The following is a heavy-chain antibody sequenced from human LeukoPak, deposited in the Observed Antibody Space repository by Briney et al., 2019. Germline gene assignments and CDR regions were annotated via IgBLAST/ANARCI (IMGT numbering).Heavy chain of an antibody. J-gene: IGHJ5*02. Sequence: GGSLRLSCAASGFTFSSYGMHWVRQAPGKGLEWVAVISYDGSNKYYADSVKGRFTISRDNSKNTLYLQMNSLRAEDTAVYYCAKTRWEVVVAGPLNWFDPWGQGTLVTVSS. V-gene: IGHV3-30*18. CDR3: AKTRWEVVVAGPLNWFDP. CDR1: GFTFSSYG. D-gene: IGHD2-15*01. CDR2: ISYDGSNK.